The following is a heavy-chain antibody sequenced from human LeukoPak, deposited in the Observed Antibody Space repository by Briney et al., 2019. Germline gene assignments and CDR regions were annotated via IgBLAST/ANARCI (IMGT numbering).Heavy chain of an antibody. Sequence: PGGSLRLSCAASGFTFSSYGMHWVRQATGKGLEWVSAIGTAGDTYYPDSVKGRFTISRENAKNSLYLQMDSLRAGDTAVYYCARSSSFETGLAFDIWGQGTMVTVSS. CDR1: GFTFSSYG. CDR3: ARSSSFETGLAFDI. D-gene: IGHD6-13*01. CDR2: IGTAGDT. J-gene: IGHJ3*02. V-gene: IGHV3-13*01.